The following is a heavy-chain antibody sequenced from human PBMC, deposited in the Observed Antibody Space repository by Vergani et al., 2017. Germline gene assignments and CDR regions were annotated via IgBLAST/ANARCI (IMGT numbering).Heavy chain of an antibody. CDR1: GGSISSYY. CDR3: ARDVYDYSNLGLYYYSYMDV. CDR2: IYYSGST. V-gene: IGHV4-59*01. J-gene: IGHJ6*03. D-gene: IGHD4-11*01. Sequence: QVQLQESGPGLLKPSETLSLTCTVSGGSISSYYWSWIRQPPGKGLEWIGYIYYSGSTDYNPSLKSRVTISGDTSKNQFSLKLSSVTAADTAVYYCARDVYDYSNLGLYYYSYMDVWGKGTTVTVSS.